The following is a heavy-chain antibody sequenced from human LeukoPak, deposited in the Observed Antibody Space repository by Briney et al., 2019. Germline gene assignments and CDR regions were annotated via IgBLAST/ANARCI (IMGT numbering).Heavy chain of an antibody. Sequence: PSETLSLTCAVYGGSFSGYYWSWIRQPPGKGLEWIGEINHSGSTNYNPSLKSRVTISVDTSKNQFSLKLSSVTAADTAVYYCARYSSSSTRSTNYYYYYMDVWGKGTTVTVSS. CDR1: GGSFSGYY. CDR2: INHSGST. V-gene: IGHV4-34*01. D-gene: IGHD6-6*01. J-gene: IGHJ6*03. CDR3: ARYSSSSTRSTNYYYYYMDV.